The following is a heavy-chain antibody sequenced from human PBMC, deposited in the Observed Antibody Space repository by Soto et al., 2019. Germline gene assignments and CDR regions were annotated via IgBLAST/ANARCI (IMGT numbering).Heavy chain of an antibody. J-gene: IGHJ6*03. V-gene: IGHV6-1*01. CDR1: GDSVSSNSAA. D-gene: IGHD5-12*01. CDR2: TYYRSKWYN. Sequence: SQTLSLTCAISGDSVSSNSAAWNWIRQSPSRGLEWLGRTYYRSKWYNDYAVSVKSRITINPDTSKNQFSLQLNSVTPEDTAVYYCARGVRGSGYSGYDYYYYYYMDVWGKGTTVTVSS. CDR3: ARGVRGSGYSGYDYYYYYYMDV.